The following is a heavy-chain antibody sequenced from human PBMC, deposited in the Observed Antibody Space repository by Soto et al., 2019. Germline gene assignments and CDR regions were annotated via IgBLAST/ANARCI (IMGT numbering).Heavy chain of an antibody. V-gene: IGHV3-30*18. J-gene: IGHJ4*02. CDR3: ANDTYYHDSCCYYLCDY. D-gene: IGHD3-22*01. CDR2: ISYDGSNE. CDR1: RFTFSRFG. Sequence: PGGSLRLSRAAARFTFSRFGLHRVRQAPGKGLEWVAHISYDGSNEHYVDSVKGRFTISRDNSKNTLYLQMNSLRAEDTAVYYCANDTYYHDSCCYYLCDYWCQRSPVTASS.